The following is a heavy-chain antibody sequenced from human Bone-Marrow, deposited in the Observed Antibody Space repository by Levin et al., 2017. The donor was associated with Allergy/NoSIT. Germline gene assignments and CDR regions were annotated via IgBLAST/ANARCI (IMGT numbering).Heavy chain of an antibody. J-gene: IGHJ3*02. CDR3: ARSNINWGHAFDI. D-gene: IGHD7-27*01. CDR1: GDSVSTNRAG. CDR2: TYYKSEWYF. V-gene: IGHV6-1*01. Sequence: SQTLSLTCVISGDSVSTNRAGWNWIRQSPSRGLEWLARTYYKSEWYFDYAVSVNSRITISADTSSNQFSLQLNSVTPEDTAVYYCARSNINWGHAFDIWGQGTMVTASS.